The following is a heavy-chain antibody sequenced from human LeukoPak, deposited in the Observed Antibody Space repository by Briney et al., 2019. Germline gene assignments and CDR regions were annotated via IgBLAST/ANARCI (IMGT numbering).Heavy chain of an antibody. D-gene: IGHD3-22*01. CDR3: ASGYYDSSGYYEDY. J-gene: IGHJ4*02. CDR2: ISAYNGNT. CDR1: GYTFTSYG. V-gene: IGHV1-18*01. Sequence: GASVKVSCRASGYTFTSYGISWVRQAPGQGLEWMGWISAYNGNTNYAQKLQGRVTMTTDTSTSTAYMELRSLRSDDTAVYYCASGYYDSSGYYEDYWGQGTLVTVSS.